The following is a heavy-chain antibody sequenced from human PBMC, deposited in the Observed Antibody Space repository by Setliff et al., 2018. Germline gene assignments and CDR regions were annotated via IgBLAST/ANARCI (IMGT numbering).Heavy chain of an antibody. CDR3: VRDRTAYSYGLDV. CDR1: GGSISPYF. D-gene: IGHD5-18*01. Sequence: SETLSLTCTVSGGSISPYFWSWIRQPPGKGLEWIGYIYHNGNTNFDPSLKTRVTMSVDTYKNQFALNLRSVTAADTAVYYCVRDRTAYSYGLDVWGQGTTVTVSS. CDR2: IYHNGNT. V-gene: IGHV4-59*01. J-gene: IGHJ6*02.